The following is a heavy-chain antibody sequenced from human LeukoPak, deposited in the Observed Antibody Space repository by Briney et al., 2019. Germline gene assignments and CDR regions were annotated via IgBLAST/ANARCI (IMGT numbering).Heavy chain of an antibody. CDR2: MNPNSGNT. CDR3: ARNLWFGESSDAFDM. D-gene: IGHD3-10*01. Sequence: ASVKVSCKASGYTFTGYYMHWVRQATGQGLEWMGWMNPNSGNTGYAQKFQGRVTMTRNTSISTAYMELSSLRSEDTAVYYCARNLWFGESSDAFDMWGQGTMVTVSS. CDR1: GYTFTGYY. J-gene: IGHJ3*02. V-gene: IGHV1-8*02.